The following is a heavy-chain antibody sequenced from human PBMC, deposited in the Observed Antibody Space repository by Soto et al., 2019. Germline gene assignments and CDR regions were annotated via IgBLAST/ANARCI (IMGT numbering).Heavy chain of an antibody. D-gene: IGHD1-26*01. Sequence: PSETLSLTCTVSGGSISSGDYYWSWIRQPPGKGLEWIGYIYYSGGTYYNPSLKSRVTISVDTSKNQFSLKLSSVTAADTAVYYCASDTVGANLFDYWGQGTLVTVSS. CDR3: ASDTVGANLFDY. V-gene: IGHV4-30-4*01. J-gene: IGHJ4*02. CDR2: IYYSGGT. CDR1: GGSISSGDYY.